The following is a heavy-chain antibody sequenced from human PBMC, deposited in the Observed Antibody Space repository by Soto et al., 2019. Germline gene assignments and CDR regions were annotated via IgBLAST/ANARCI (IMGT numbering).Heavy chain of an antibody. CDR1: GYTFTSYD. CDR3: ARVEEQWLVPNY. Sequence: ASVKVSCKASGYTFTSYDINWARQATGQGLEWMGWMNPNSGNTGYAQKFQGRVTMTRNTSISTAYMELSSLRSEDTAVYYCARVEEQWLVPNYWGQGTLVTSPQ. D-gene: IGHD6-19*01. J-gene: IGHJ4*02. V-gene: IGHV1-8*01. CDR2: MNPNSGNT.